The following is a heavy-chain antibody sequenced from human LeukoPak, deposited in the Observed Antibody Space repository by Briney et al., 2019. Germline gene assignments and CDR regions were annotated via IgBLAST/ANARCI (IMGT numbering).Heavy chain of an antibody. CDR2: IYYSGST. D-gene: IGHD3-10*01. CDR3: ARFTYYYGSGSNDAFDI. Sequence: SETLSLTCTVSGGSISSYYWRWIRQPPGKGLEWIGRIYYSGSTNYNPSLKSRVTISVDTSMNQFSLKLSSVTAADTAVYYCARFTYYYGSGSNDAFDIWGQGTMVTVSS. V-gene: IGHV4-59*01. J-gene: IGHJ3*02. CDR1: GGSISSYY.